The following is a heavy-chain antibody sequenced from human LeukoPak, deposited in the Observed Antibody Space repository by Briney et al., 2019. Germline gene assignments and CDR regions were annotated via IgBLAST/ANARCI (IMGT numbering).Heavy chain of an antibody. CDR3: TTRLRNHFDY. V-gene: IGHV3-23*01. Sequence: GGSLRLSFATSGFTFSSFTMNWVRQAPGKGLEWVSTISDGSRDTHYAGSVKGRFTISRDDSQNIVYLQMDSLRAEDTALYYCTTRLRNHFDYWGQGTQVTVSS. CDR1: GFTFSSFT. D-gene: IGHD5-12*01. J-gene: IGHJ4*02. CDR2: ISDGSRDT.